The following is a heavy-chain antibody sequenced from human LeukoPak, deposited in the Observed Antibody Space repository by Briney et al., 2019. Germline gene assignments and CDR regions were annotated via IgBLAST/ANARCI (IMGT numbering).Heavy chain of an antibody. D-gene: IGHD4-11*01. Sequence: PGGSLRLSCAASEFSVFTFTNAWMYWVRQAPGKGLEWVGRIKSRTDGGTIDYAAPVKGRFTISRDDTKNTLYLQMNSLKAEDTAVYYCTTDHTYTKGFDPWGQGTLVAVSS. V-gene: IGHV3-15*01. J-gene: IGHJ5*02. CDR2: IKSRTDGGTI. CDR1: EFSVFTFTNAW. CDR3: TTDHTYTKGFDP.